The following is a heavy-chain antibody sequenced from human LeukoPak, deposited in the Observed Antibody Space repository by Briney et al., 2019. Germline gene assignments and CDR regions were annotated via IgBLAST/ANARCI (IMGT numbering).Heavy chain of an antibody. D-gene: IGHD4-17*01. J-gene: IGHJ4*02. CDR3: TTDYGDYVFRSDC. CDR2: IKSKTAGGTT. V-gene: IGHV3-15*01. Sequence: GGSLRLSCAASGFTFSNAWMNWVRQAPGKGLEWVGRIKSKTAGGTTDYAAPVKGRFIISRDDSTNTLYLQMNSLKTEDTAVYYCTTDYGDYVFRSDCWGQGTLVTVSS. CDR1: GFTFSNAW.